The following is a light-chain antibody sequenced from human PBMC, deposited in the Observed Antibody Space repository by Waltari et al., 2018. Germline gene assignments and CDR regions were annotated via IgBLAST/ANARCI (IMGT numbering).Light chain of an antibody. CDR2: SNN. J-gene: IGLJ3*02. CDR1: SSNIGSNT. CDR3: AAWDDSLNKV. Sequence: QSVLTQPPSASGTPGQRVTISCSGSSSNIGSNTVNWYQQRPGTAPKLLIYSNNPRPSGVPDRFSGSKSGTSASLAISGLQSEDEADYYCAAWDDSLNKVFGGGTKLTVL. V-gene: IGLV1-44*01.